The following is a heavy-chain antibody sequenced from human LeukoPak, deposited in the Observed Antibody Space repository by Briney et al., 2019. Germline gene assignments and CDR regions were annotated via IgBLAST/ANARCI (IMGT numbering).Heavy chain of an antibody. J-gene: IGHJ4*02. V-gene: IGHV4-39*02. Sequence: SETLSLTCTVSGGSITSDNYYWSWIRQPPGKGLEWIGEINHSGSTNYNPSLKSRVTISVDTSKNQFSLKLSSVTAADTAVCYCARDSLGGYGDYADYWGQGTLVTVSS. CDR2: INHSGST. CDR1: GGSITSDNYY. D-gene: IGHD4-17*01. CDR3: ARDSLGGYGDYADY.